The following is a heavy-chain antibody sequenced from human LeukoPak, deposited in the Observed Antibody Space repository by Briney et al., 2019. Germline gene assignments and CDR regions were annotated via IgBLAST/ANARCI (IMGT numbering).Heavy chain of an antibody. Sequence: PGGSLRLSCAASGFTFSSYGMHWVRQAPGKGLEWVAVISYDGSNKHYADSVRGRFTNSRDNSKNTLYLQMNSLRTEDTAVYYCAQGGSEIYYFYHGMDVWGRGTTVTVSS. CDR2: ISYDGSNK. D-gene: IGHD3-10*01. V-gene: IGHV3-30*03. CDR1: GFTFSSYG. CDR3: AQGGSEIYYFYHGMDV. J-gene: IGHJ6*02.